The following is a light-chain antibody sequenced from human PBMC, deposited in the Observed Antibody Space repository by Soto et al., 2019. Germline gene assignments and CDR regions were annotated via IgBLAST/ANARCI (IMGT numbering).Light chain of an antibody. Sequence: DIQMTQSPSSLSASVGDRISITCRASQGVSVWLAWYQQKPGKAPESLIYSTSSLESGVPSRFRGSGDGTDFTLTINNLQPKDFATYYCQQYDTYPFTFGPGTKVDFK. J-gene: IGKJ3*01. CDR2: STS. CDR3: QQYDTYPFT. V-gene: IGKV1D-16*01. CDR1: QGVSVW.